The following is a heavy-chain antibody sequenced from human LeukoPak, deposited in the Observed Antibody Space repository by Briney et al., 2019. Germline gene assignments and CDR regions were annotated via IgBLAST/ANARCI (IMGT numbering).Heavy chain of an antibody. CDR3: ASNTYYYGSGSYELYYYGMDV. V-gene: IGHV4-34*01. D-gene: IGHD3-10*01. CDR1: GGSFSGYY. CDR2: INHSGST. J-gene: IGHJ6*02. Sequence: PSETLSLTCAVYGGSFSGYYWSWIRQPPGKGLEWIGEINHSGSTNYNPSLKSRVTISVDTSKNQFSLRLSSVTAADTAVYYWASNTYYYGSGSYELYYYGMDVWGQGTTVTVSS.